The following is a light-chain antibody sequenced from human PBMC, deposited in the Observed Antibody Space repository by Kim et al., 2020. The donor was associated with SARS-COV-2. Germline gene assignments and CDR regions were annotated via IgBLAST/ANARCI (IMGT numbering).Light chain of an antibody. CDR2: LNSDGSH. Sequence: QLVLTQSPSASASLGASVKLTCTLSSGHSSYAIAWHQQQPEKAPRYLMKLNSDGSHSKGDGIPDRFSGSSSGAERYLTISSLQSEDEADYYCQTWGTGMRVFGTGTKVTVL. CDR3: QTWGTGMRV. J-gene: IGLJ1*01. CDR1: SGHSSYA. V-gene: IGLV4-69*01.